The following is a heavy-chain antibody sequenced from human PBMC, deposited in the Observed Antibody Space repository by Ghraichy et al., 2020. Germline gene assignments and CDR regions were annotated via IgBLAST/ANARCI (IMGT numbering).Heavy chain of an antibody. Sequence: GEPLNISCAASEFTFSSYAMSWVRQAPGKGLEWVSAMSGSGGSTYYADSVKGRFTISRDISKNTLYLQMNSLRAEDTAVYYCTSMVRGLIITACFDYWGQGTLVTVSS. CDR2: MSGSGGST. CDR1: EFTFSSYA. V-gene: IGHV3-23*01. D-gene: IGHD3-10*01. J-gene: IGHJ4*02. CDR3: TSMVRGLIITACFDY.